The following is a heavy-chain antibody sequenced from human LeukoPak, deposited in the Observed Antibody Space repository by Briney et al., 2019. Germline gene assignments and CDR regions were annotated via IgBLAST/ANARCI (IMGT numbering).Heavy chain of an antibody. Sequence: PSETLSLTCTVSGGSISSYYWSWIRQPPGKGLEWIGYIYYSGSTHYNPSLKSRVTISVDTSKNQFSLKLSSATAADTAVYYCARVSYGSGSYYWGQGTLVTVSS. CDR3: ARVSYGSGSYY. D-gene: IGHD3-10*01. J-gene: IGHJ4*02. CDR1: GGSISSYY. V-gene: IGHV4-59*01. CDR2: IYYSGST.